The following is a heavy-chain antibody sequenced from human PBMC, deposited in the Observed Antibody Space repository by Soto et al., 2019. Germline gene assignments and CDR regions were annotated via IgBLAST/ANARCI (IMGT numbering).Heavy chain of an antibody. D-gene: IGHD3-10*01. Sequence: QVQLVQSGAEVKKPGSSVKVSCKASGGTFSSYAISWVRQAPGQGLEWMGGIIPIFGTANYAQKFQGRVTITADESTSTAYMELSSLRSEDTDVYYCARDRSYGSGSYYDAFDIWGQGTMVTASS. J-gene: IGHJ3*02. CDR2: IIPIFGTA. V-gene: IGHV1-69*01. CDR3: ARDRSYGSGSYYDAFDI. CDR1: GGTFSSYA.